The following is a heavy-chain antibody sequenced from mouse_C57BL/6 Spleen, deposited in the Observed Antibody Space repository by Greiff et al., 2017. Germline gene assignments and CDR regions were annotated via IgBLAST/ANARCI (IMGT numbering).Heavy chain of an antibody. CDR1: GFSLTSSG. CDR3: ARHDYDGYYGAMDY. Sequence: VKLMESGPGLVAPSQSLSITCTVSGFSLTSSGVYWVRQPPGKSLEWLVVICSDGSTTYTSALKSRLSISKDIAKSQVFLKMNSLQTDDTAMYTCARHDYDGYYGAMDYWGQGTSVTVSS. J-gene: IGHJ4*01. D-gene: IGHD2-3*01. CDR2: ICSDGST. V-gene: IGHV2-6*02.